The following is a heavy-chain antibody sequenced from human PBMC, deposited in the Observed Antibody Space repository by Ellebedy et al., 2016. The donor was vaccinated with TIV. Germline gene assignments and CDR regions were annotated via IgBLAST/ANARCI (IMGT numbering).Heavy chain of an antibody. V-gene: IGHV3-53*04. CDR2: IYSGGST. J-gene: IGHJ4*02. D-gene: IGHD3-3*01. CDR3: ASPGYYGPFDH. CDR1: GFTVSASY. Sequence: GKSLKISCEASGFTVSASYLSWVRQAPGKGLEWVSTIYSGGSTNYADSVKGRFTISRHSSKNMLYLQMNALRLEDTAVYYCASPGYYGPFDHWGRGTLVTVSS.